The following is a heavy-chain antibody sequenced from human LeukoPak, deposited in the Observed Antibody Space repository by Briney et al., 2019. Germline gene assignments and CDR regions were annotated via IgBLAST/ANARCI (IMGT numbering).Heavy chain of an antibody. J-gene: IGHJ4*02. V-gene: IGHV3-74*01. CDR1: GFAFSAYW. D-gene: IGHD3/OR15-3a*01. CDR3: ATSKDGLGDY. Sequence: PGGSLRLTCEVSGFAFSAYWMSWVRQAPGKGLEWVSRITTDGSDSGYADPVKGRFTVSRDNAKNTLYLQTNSLRVEDTAMYYCATSKDGLGDYWGRGTLVTVSS. CDR2: ITTDGSDS.